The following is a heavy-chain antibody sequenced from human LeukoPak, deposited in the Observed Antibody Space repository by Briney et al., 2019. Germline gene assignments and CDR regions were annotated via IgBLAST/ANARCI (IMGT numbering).Heavy chain of an antibody. J-gene: IGHJ4*02. CDR3: AKTAVPGTRHSDY. CDR1: GVTFSSYA. V-gene: IGHV3-23*01. D-gene: IGHD6-19*01. CDR2: ISGRGYYA. Sequence: GGSLRLSCAASGVTFSSYAMNWGRQAPGKGREWVSAISGRGYYANYADSVKGRFTISRDNSKNTLYLQMNSLRAEDTAVYSCAKTAVPGTRHSDYWGQGTLVTVSS.